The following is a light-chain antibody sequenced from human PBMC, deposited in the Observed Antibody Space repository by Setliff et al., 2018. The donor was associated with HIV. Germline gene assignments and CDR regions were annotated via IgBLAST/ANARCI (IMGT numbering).Light chain of an antibody. Sequence: QSALTQPASVSGSPGQSITISCTGTSSDVGAYNSVSWYQQRPDKAPKLLIYEVSNRPSGVSNRFSGSKSGNTASLTISGLLTEDEADYYCSSCTTSRTYVFGTGTKVTV. J-gene: IGLJ1*01. CDR3: SSCTTSRTYV. CDR2: EVS. CDR1: SSDVGAYNS. V-gene: IGLV2-14*01.